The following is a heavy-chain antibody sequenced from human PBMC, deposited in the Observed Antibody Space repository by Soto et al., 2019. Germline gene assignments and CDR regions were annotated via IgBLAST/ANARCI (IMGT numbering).Heavy chain of an antibody. Sequence: PGGSLRLSCVASGFTFSSCAMHWVRQAPGKRLEWVAVTSSDGSNEFYGDSVKGRFTISRDNSKNTLYLQMSSLRLEDTAVYYCVRARPSTGTVDYCGRGTLVTVSS. J-gene: IGHJ4*02. CDR3: VRARPSTGTVDY. CDR2: TSSDGSNE. D-gene: IGHD2-8*02. CDR1: GFTFSSCA. V-gene: IGHV3-30-3*01.